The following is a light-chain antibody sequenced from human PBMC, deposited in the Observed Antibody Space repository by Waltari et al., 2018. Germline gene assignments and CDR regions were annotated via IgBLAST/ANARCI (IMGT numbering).Light chain of an antibody. J-gene: IGKJ1*01. CDR3: QEYNGYSRT. CDR1: QNIYTW. V-gene: IGKV1-5*03. CDR2: KAS. Sequence: DIQMTQSPSTLSASVGERVTITCRASQNIYTWLAWYQQNPGKAPKVLISKASSLNSGVTSRFSGSGSGTEFTLTISSLQPDDFATYFCQEYNGYSRTFGQGTKVESK.